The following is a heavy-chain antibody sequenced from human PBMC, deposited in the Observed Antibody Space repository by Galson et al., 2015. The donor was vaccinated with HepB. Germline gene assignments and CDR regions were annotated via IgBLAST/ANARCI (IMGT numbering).Heavy chain of an antibody. CDR2: INGDGSSA. CDR1: GLTFSSNW. D-gene: IGHD3-3*01. Sequence: SLRLSCAASGLTFSSNWMHWVRQAPGKGLVWVSHINGDGSSANYADSVKGRFTISRDNAKNTLYLQMNSLRVEDTAVYYCSSGGHWGQGTLVTVSS. CDR3: SSGGH. J-gene: IGHJ4*02. V-gene: IGHV3-74*01.